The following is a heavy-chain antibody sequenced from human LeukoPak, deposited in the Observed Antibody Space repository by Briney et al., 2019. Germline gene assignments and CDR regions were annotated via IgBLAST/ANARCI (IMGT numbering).Heavy chain of an antibody. CDR1: GYTFTSYD. J-gene: IGHJ4*02. CDR2: MNPNIGNT. Sequence: ASVKVSCKVSGYTFTSYDINWVRQATGQGLEWMGWMNPNIGNTGCAQNFQGRVTMTRDTSITTAYMELSSLRSEDTAVYYCVRGFWELDYWGQGTLVTVSS. D-gene: IGHD1-26*01. V-gene: IGHV1-8*01. CDR3: VRGFWELDY.